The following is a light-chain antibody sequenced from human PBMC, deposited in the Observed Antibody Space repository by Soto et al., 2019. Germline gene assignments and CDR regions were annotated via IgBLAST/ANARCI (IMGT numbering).Light chain of an antibody. CDR2: EVS. CDR1: SSDVGGYSY. CDR3: RSYAGSTNLVV. V-gene: IGLV2-8*01. J-gene: IGLJ1*01. Sequence: QSALTQPPSASGSPGRSVTISCTGTSSDVGGYSYVSWYQHHPGKVPKLIIYEVSRRPSGVPDRFYASKSGNTASLTVSGLQAEDEADYYSRSYAGSTNLVVFGIGRKVTVL.